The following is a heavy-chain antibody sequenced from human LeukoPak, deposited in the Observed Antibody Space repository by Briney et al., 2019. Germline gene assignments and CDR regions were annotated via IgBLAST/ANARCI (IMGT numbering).Heavy chain of an antibody. V-gene: IGHV4-38-2*01. D-gene: IGHD3-3*01. CDR1: GYSISSASY. Sequence: ETLSLTCAVSGYSISSASYWGWIRQPPGKGLEWIGNIYHSGSPYYNPSLKSRVTISVDTSKNQFSLKLSSVTAADTAVYYCARPISSQGYFGVVIDWGQGTLVTVSS. J-gene: IGHJ4*02. CDR2: IYHSGSP. CDR3: ARPISSQGYFGVVID.